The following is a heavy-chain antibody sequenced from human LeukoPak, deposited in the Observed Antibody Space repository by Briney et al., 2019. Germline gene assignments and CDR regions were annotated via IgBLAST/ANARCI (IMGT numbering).Heavy chain of an antibody. Sequence: GGSLRLSCAASGFTFSTYAMSWVRQAPGKGLEWGSGISGSGGSTYYADSVKGRFTISRENSKNTLYLQVNSLRAEDTAVYYCAKLIFSGYYWGQGTLVTVSS. J-gene: IGHJ4*02. V-gene: IGHV3-23*01. CDR1: GFTFSTYA. CDR3: AKLIFSGYY. D-gene: IGHD3-9*01. CDR2: ISGSGGST.